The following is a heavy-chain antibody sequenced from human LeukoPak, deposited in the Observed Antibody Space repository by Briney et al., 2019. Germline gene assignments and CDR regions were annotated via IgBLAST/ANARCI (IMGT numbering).Heavy chain of an antibody. CDR3: ARVKTGYSSGWPADY. V-gene: IGHV1-2*02. Sequence: ASVKVSCKASGYTFTGYYMHWVRQAPGQGPEWMGWINPNSGVTNHAQKFQGRVTMTRDTSISTAYMELSRLRSDDTAVYYCARVKTGYSSGWPADYWGQGTLITVSS. D-gene: IGHD6-19*01. CDR2: INPNSGVT. CDR1: GYTFTGYY. J-gene: IGHJ4*02.